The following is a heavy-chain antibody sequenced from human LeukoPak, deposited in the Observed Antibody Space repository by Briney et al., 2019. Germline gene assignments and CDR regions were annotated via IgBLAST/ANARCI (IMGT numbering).Heavy chain of an antibody. CDR1: GFTFSSYW. Sequence: GGSLRLSCAASGFTFSSYWVHWVRQAPGKGLVWVSRINSDGSSASYADSVKGRFTISRDNAKNTLYLQMNSLRAEDTAVYYCAVGAAGLDYWGQGTQVTVSS. D-gene: IGHD6-13*01. J-gene: IGHJ4*02. CDR3: AVGAAGLDY. V-gene: IGHV3-74*01. CDR2: INSDGSSA.